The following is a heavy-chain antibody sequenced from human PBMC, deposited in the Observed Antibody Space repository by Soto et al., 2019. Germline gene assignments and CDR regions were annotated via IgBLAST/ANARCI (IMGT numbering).Heavy chain of an antibody. CDR1: GGSFSGYY. CDR3: AREGRSCSSTSCYYKRNNWFDP. CDR2: INHSGST. Sequence: SETLSLTCAVYGGSFSGYYWSWIRQPPGKGLEWIGEINHSGSTNYNPSLKSRVTISVDTSKNQFSLKLSSVTAADTAVYYCAREGRSCSSTSCYYKRNNWFDPWGQGTLVTVSS. J-gene: IGHJ5*02. V-gene: IGHV4-34*01. D-gene: IGHD2-2*01.